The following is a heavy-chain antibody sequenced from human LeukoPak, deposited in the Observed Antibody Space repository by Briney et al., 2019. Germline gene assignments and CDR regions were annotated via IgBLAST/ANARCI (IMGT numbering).Heavy chain of an antibody. CDR3: AKRPSDYGDYVSYFDY. V-gene: IGHV3-30*18. J-gene: IGHJ4*02. D-gene: IGHD4-17*01. Sequence: PGGSLRLCCAASGFSFISYGMHWVRQAPGKGLEWVGVISDDGRSKDYADSVKGRFTISRDNSKDTLYLQMNSLRAEDTAVYYCAKRPSDYGDYVSYFDYWGRGTLVTVSS. CDR2: ISDDGRSK. CDR1: GFSFISYG.